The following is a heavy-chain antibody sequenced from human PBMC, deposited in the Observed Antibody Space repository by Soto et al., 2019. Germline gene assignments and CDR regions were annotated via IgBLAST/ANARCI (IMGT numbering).Heavy chain of an antibody. Sequence: QVQLQQWGAGLVKPSETLSLSCAVYGQSFSGHSWAWIRQPPGKGLEWIGEINESGSTYYNPSLKSRVTISTDTSKNQFSLKLSAVSAADTAAYFCARWSGIVALPGELEDVKYDYWGQGTLVNGSS. V-gene: IGHV4-34*01. J-gene: IGHJ4*02. CDR3: ARWSGIVALPGELEDVKYDY. D-gene: IGHD1-1*01. CDR1: GQSFSGHS. CDR2: INESGST.